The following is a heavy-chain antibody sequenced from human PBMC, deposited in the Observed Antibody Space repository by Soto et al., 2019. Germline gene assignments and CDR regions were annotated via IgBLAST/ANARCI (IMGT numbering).Heavy chain of an antibody. CDR1: GFTFSDYY. Sequence: GGSLRLSCAASGFTFSDYYMSWIRQAPGKGLEWVSYISSSGSTIYYADSVKGRFTISRDNAKNSLYLQMNSLRAEDTAVYYCARDCLDAAYDFWSGYSAFDIWGQGTMVT. CDR3: ARDCLDAAYDFWSGYSAFDI. J-gene: IGHJ3*02. V-gene: IGHV3-11*01. CDR2: ISSSGSTI. D-gene: IGHD3-3*01.